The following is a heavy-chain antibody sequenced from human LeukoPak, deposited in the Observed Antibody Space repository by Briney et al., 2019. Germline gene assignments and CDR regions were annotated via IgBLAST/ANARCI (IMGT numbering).Heavy chain of an antibody. D-gene: IGHD3-3*01. CDR2: IYSGGST. V-gene: IGHV3-53*01. Sequence: GGSLRLSCAASGFTVSSNYMSWVRQAPGKGLEWVSVIYSGGSTYYADSVKGRFTISRDNSKNTLYLQMNSLRAEDTAVYYCARGRRITIFGVVTPGAYYFDYWGQGTLVTVSS. CDR3: ARGRRITIFGVVTPGAYYFDY. CDR1: GFTVSSNY. J-gene: IGHJ4*02.